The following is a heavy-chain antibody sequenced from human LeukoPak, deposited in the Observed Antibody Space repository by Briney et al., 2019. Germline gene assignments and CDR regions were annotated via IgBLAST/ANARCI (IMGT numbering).Heavy chain of an antibody. CDR2: INTNGANT. CDR1: GFPFKSYA. Sequence: GALSLSCSASGFPFKSYAMHWVRQAPGKGLEYVSSINTNGANTYYADSVKGRFTISRDNSRNTVYVQMNSLTPEDTAVYYCVKGLDYSSSQMDSWGQGTLVTVSS. V-gene: IGHV3-64*05. D-gene: IGHD6-6*01. J-gene: IGHJ4*02. CDR3: VKGLDYSSSQMDS.